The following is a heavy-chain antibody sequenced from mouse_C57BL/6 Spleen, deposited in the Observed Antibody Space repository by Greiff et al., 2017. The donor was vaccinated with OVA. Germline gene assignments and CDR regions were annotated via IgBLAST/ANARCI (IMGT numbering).Heavy chain of an antibody. D-gene: IGHD1-1*01. CDR1: GFTFSDYG. J-gene: IGHJ2*01. CDR2: ISSGSSTI. CDR3: ARSFITTVVPYFDY. V-gene: IGHV5-17*01. Sequence: EVMLVESGGGLVKPGGSLKLSCAASGFTFSDYGMHWVRQAPEKGLEWVAYISSGSSTIYYADTVKGRFTISRDNAKNTLFLQMTSLRSEDTAMYYCARSFITTVVPYFDYWGQGTTLTVSS.